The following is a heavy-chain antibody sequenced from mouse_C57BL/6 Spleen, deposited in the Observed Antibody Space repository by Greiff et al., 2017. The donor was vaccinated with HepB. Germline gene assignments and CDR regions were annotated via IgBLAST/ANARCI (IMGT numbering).Heavy chain of an antibody. CDR2: IYPSDSET. CDR3: AREAYGSSYWYFDV. CDR1: GYTFTSYW. J-gene: IGHJ1*03. V-gene: IGHV1-61*01. D-gene: IGHD1-1*01. Sequence: QVQLQQPGAELVRPGSSVKLSCKASGYTFTSYWMDWVKQRPGQGLEWIGNIYPSDSETHYNQKFKDKATLTVDKSSSTAYMQLSSLTSEDSAVYYCAREAYGSSYWYFDVWGTGTTVTVSS.